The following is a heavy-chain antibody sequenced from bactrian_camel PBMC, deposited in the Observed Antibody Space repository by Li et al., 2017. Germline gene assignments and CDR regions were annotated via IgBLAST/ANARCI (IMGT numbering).Heavy chain of an antibody. CDR3: AAGQLDGRWLGFSCPNRGFGY. CDR2: ISGDGQI. Sequence: QLVESGGGSVQTGESLRLSCVVTGFPSDDFEVGWYHQPPGKDCGLLATISGDGQIFRQNSIKGRFTISRDNAKNTVYLQMNNLTPKDTAKYYCAAGQLDGRWLGFSCPNRGFGYWGQGTQVTVS. V-gene: IGHV3S61*01. CDR1: GFPSDDFE. D-gene: IGHD1*01. J-gene: IGHJ4*01.